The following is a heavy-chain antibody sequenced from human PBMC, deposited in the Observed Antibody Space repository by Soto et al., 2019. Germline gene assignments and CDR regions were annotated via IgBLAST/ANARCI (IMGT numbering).Heavy chain of an antibody. CDR1: GGSFSGYY. J-gene: IGHJ6*02. D-gene: IGHD2-15*01. Sequence: SETLSLTCAVYGGSFSGYYWSWIRQPQGKGLEWIGEINHSGSTNYNPSLKSRVTISVDTSKNQFSLKLSSVTAADTAVYYCARVRGNVVVVAATKRYYYYYGMDVWGQGTTVTVSS. CDR3: ARVRGNVVVVAATKRYYYYYGMDV. V-gene: IGHV4-34*01. CDR2: INHSGST.